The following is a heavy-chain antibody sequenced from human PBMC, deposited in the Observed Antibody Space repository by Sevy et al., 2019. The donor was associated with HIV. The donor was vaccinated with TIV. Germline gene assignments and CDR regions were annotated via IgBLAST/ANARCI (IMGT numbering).Heavy chain of an antibody. CDR3: VRDDRDGYFDY. Sequence: ASVKVSCKASGYTFTGYYMHWVRQAPGQGLEWMGWINPDSDGPNYAPKFQGRVTLTRDTSISTAYMELSRLKSDDTAGYYCVRDDRDGYFDYWGQGTLVTVSS. CDR1: GYTFTGYY. CDR2: INPDSDGP. V-gene: IGHV1-2*02. J-gene: IGHJ4*02.